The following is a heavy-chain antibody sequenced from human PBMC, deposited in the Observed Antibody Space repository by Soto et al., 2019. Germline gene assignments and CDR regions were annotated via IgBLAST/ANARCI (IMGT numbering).Heavy chain of an antibody. CDR2: ISWNSGNI. D-gene: IGHD5-18*01. J-gene: IGHJ4*02. Sequence: PGGSLILSCAASGFTFEYYAMYWVRQVLGKGLEWVSSISWNSGNIGYADSVKGRFTTSRDNAENSLYLQMNSLRPEDTALYYCVRSKGGYSYGTPFDYWGQGTLVTVSS. CDR3: VRSKGGYSYGTPFDY. CDR1: GFTFEYYA. V-gene: IGHV3-9*01.